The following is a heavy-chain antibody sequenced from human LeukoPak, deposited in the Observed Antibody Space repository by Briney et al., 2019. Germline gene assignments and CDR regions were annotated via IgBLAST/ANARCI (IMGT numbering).Heavy chain of an antibody. CDR2: ISGSGGST. V-gene: IGHV3-23*01. CDR3: AKFDSYYYDSSGSNFDY. J-gene: IGHJ4*02. D-gene: IGHD3-22*01. Sequence: GGSLRLSCAASGFTFSSYAMSWVRQAPGKGLEWVSAISGSGGSTYYADSVKGRFTISRDNSKNTLYLQMNGLRAEDTAVYYCAKFDSYYYDSSGSNFDYWGQGTLVTVSS. CDR1: GFTFSSYA.